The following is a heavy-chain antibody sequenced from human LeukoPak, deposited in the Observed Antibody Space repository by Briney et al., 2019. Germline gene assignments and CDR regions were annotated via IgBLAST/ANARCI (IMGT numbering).Heavy chain of an antibody. CDR3: ARHEDGYCSSTSCYGN. V-gene: IGHV4-59*08. CDR2: IYYSGST. Sequence: SGSLCLSCTASGSSISSYYWSWIRQPPGKGLEWVGYIYYSGSTNYNPSLKSRVTISVDASTNRFSFKLSSVTAADTAVYYCARHEDGYCSSTSCYGNWGQGTLVTVSS. D-gene: IGHD2-2*03. CDR1: GSSISSYY. J-gene: IGHJ4*02.